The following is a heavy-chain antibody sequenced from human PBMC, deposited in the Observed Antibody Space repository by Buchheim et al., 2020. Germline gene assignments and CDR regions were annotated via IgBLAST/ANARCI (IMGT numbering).Heavy chain of an antibody. V-gene: IGHV3-72*01. CDR3: TREKTGGIWNIFDL. CDR1: GFIFSDHY. J-gene: IGHJ4*02. D-gene: IGHD2-8*02. Sequence: EVQLVESGGGLVQPGQSLRLSCAASGFIFSDHYMDWVRQAPGKGLEWVARFRSKAYGFTTEYAASVAGRFTISRDDSKSSLYLQMNSLKTEDTAMYYCTREKTGGIWNIFDLWGQGTL. CDR2: FRSKAYGFTT.